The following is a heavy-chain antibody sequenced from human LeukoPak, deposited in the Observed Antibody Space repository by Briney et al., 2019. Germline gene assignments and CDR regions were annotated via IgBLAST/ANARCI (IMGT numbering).Heavy chain of an antibody. D-gene: IGHD5-18*01. V-gene: IGHV1-69*04. CDR2: IIPILGIA. CDR1: GGTFSSYA. Sequence: SVKVSCKASGGTFSSYAISWVRQAPGQGREWMGRIIPILGIANYAQKFQGRVTITADKSTSTAYMELSSLGSEDTAVYYCARGADTAMLDDYYYGMDVWGQGTTVTVSS. CDR3: ARGADTAMLDDYYYGMDV. J-gene: IGHJ6*02.